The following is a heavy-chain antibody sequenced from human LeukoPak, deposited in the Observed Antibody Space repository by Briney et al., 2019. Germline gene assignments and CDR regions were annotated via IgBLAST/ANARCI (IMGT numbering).Heavy chain of an antibody. D-gene: IGHD3-10*01. V-gene: IGHV3-33*01. CDR2: IWYDGSNK. Sequence: GGSLRLSCAASGFTFSSYGMHWVRQAPGKGLEWVAVIWYDGSNKYYADSVKGRFTISRDNSKNTLYLQMNSLRAEDTAVYYCAREGRAYYYGSGSPIDYWGQGTLVTVSS. CDR1: GFTFSSYG. J-gene: IGHJ4*02. CDR3: AREGRAYYYGSGSPIDY.